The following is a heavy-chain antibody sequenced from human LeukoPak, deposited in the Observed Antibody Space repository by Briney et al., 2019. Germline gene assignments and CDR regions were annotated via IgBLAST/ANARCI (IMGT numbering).Heavy chain of an antibody. CDR3: AKDRGYSSSWYVWFDP. CDR2: ISESGAIT. V-gene: IGHV3-23*01. D-gene: IGHD6-13*01. Sequence: GGSLRLSCAASGFTFSSYAMNWVRQAPGKGLKWVSGISESGAITHYADSVKGRFTISRDNSKTTVFLQMNSLRAEDTAVYYCAKDRGYSSSWYVWFDPWGQGTLVTVSS. CDR1: GFTFSSYA. J-gene: IGHJ5*02.